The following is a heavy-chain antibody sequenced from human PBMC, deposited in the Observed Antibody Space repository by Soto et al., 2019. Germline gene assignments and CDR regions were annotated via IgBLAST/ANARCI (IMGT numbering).Heavy chain of an antibody. V-gene: IGHV3-33*01. CDR3: ARDGDVNTGFGKDY. D-gene: IGHD3-16*01. Sequence: QVQLVESGGGVVQPGRSLRLSCAASGFTFSSYGMHWVRQAPGKGLEWVAFIWHDGGNKFYAESVKGRFTISRDNYKNTLYLQRTILSAEDTAMYDFARDGDVNTGFGKDYWGQGTLVTVSA. CDR1: GFTFSSYG. CDR2: IWHDGGNK. J-gene: IGHJ4*02.